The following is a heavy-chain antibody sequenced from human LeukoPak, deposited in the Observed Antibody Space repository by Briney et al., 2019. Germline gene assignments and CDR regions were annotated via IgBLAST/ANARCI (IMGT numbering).Heavy chain of an antibody. J-gene: IGHJ3*02. CDR2: IYYSGST. CDR3: ARASGSYDFWSGYYTPFAFDI. CDR1: GGSISSYY. V-gene: IGHV4-59*01. D-gene: IGHD3-3*01. Sequence: SETLSLTCTVSGGSISSYYWSWIRQPSGKGLEWIGYIYYSGSTNYNPSLKSRVTISVDTSKNQFSLKLSSVTAADTAVYYCARASGSYDFWSGYYTPFAFDIWGQGTMVTVSS.